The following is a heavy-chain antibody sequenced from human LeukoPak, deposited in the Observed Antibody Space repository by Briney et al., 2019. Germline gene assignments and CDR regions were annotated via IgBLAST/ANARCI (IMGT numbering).Heavy chain of an antibody. CDR2: ISSSSSYI. CDR1: RFTLSSYS. D-gene: IGHD6-6*01. J-gene: IGHJ5*02. CDR3: ARGFEYSSP. Sequence: PGGSLRLSCAASRFTLSSYSLNWVRQAPGKGLEWVSSISSSSSYIYYADSVKGRFTISRDNAKSSLYLQMNSLRAEDTAVYYCARGFEYSSPWGQGTLVTVSS. V-gene: IGHV3-21*01.